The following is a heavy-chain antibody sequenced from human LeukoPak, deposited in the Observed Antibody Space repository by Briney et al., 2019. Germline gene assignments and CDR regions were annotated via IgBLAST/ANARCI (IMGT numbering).Heavy chain of an antibody. D-gene: IGHD1-26*01. Sequence: ASVKVSCKASGYTFSSYAITWVRQAPGQGLEWMGGIIPNTSTTNYAQKFQGRVTITADESTSTAYMEVSSLRSEDTAVYYCARVPKDAQIPTTTLNDYYYYGMDVWGQGTTVTVSS. V-gene: IGHV1-69*13. CDR3: ARVPKDAQIPTTTLNDYYYYGMDV. CDR2: IIPNTSTT. J-gene: IGHJ6*02. CDR1: GYTFSSYA.